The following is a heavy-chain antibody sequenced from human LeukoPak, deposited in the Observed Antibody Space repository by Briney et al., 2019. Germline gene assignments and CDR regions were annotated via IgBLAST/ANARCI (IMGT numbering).Heavy chain of an antibody. J-gene: IGHJ4*02. Sequence: SETLSLTCTVSGGSISSSSYYWGWIRQPPGKGLEWIGSIYYSGSTYYNPSLKSRVTISVDTSKNQFSLKLSSVTAADTAVYYCARHHEYHPHWGYWGQGTLVTVSS. V-gene: IGHV4-39*01. CDR1: GGSISSSSYY. CDR2: IYYSGST. D-gene: IGHD2-2*01. CDR3: ARHHEYHPHWGY.